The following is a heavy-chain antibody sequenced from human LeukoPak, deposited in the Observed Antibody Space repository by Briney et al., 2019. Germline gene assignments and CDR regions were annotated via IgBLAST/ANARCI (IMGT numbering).Heavy chain of an antibody. CDR2: IHPNSGGT. D-gene: IGHD3-3*01. CDR1: GYTFTRYY. V-gene: IGHV1-2*02. J-gene: IGHJ4*02. CDR3: ARDRRYYDFWSGYLSPTN. Sequence: ASVKVSCKASGYTFTRYYMHWVRQAPGQGLGWMGWIHPNSGGTNYAQKFQGRVTMTRDTSISTAYMELSRLRSDDTAVYYCARDRRYYDFWSGYLSPTNWGQGTLVTVSS.